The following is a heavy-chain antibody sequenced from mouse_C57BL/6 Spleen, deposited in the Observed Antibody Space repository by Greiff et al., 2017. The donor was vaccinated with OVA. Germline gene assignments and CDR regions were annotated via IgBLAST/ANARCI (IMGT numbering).Heavy chain of an antibody. CDR3: AREARYSFAY. V-gene: IGHV1-26*01. D-gene: IGHD1-1*01. J-gene: IGHJ3*01. CDR1: GYTFTDYY. CDR2: INPNNGGT. Sequence: VQLQQSGPELVKPGASVKISCKASGYTFTDYYMNWVKQSHGKSLEWIGDINPNNGGTSYNQKFKGKATLTVDKSSSTAYMGLRSLTSEDSAVYYCAREARYSFAYWGQGTLVTVSA.